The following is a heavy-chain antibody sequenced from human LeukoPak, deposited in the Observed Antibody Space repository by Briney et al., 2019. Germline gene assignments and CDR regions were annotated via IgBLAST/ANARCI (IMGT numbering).Heavy chain of an antibody. V-gene: IGHV1-18*01. D-gene: IGHD6-13*01. Sequence: GASVKVSCKVSGYTLTELSMHWVRQAPGKGLEWMGWISAYNGNTNYAQKLQGRVTMTTDTSTSTAYMELRSLRSDDTAVYYCARVVPIAAAGRYNWFDPWGQGTLVTVSS. CDR1: GYTLTELS. CDR2: ISAYNGNT. CDR3: ARVVPIAAAGRYNWFDP. J-gene: IGHJ5*02.